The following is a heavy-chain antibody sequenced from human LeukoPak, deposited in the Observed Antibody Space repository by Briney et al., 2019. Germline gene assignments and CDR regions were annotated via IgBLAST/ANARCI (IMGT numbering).Heavy chain of an antibody. CDR2: VNHSGST. CDR3: ARGRWYFDL. V-gene: IGHV4-34*01. J-gene: IGHJ2*01. CDR1: GGSISSYY. Sequence: SETLSLTCTVSGGSISSYYWSWIRQPPGKGLEWIGEVNHSGSTNYNPPLKNRVITSVDTSMNQFSLKLTSVTAADTAVYFCARGRWYFDLWGRGTLVTVSS.